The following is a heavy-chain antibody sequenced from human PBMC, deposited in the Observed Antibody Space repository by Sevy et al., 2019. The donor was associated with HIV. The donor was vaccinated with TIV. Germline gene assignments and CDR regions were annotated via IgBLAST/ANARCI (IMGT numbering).Heavy chain of an antibody. CDR1: GFSFRYYG. CDR2: IHNDRINE. J-gene: IGHJ6*02. CDR3: ANAYSGSYAHSYLYALDV. Sequence: GGSLRLSCTGSGFSFRYYGIHWVRQSPGKGLDWVALIHNDRINEYYADSVKGRFTISRDNSKNTVYLEMNSLRNEDTAMYFGANAYSGSYAHSYLYALDVWGQGTTVTVSS. V-gene: IGHV3-30*02. D-gene: IGHD1-26*01.